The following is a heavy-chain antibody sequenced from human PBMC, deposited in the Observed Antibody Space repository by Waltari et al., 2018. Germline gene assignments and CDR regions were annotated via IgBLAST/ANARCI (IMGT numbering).Heavy chain of an antibody. Sequence: QVQLHQWGAGLLKPSETLSLTCAVYIGSFSDYYWAWIRQPPGKGLEWIGEVNHRGNTNFNPSLKSRVTISVDTSKNQFSLKLSSVTAADTAVYYCARGRIRGTSPYYWGQGSLVTVSS. CDR3: ARGRIRGTSPYY. CDR2: VNHRGNT. V-gene: IGHV4-34*01. D-gene: IGHD1-1*01. J-gene: IGHJ4*02. CDR1: IGSFSDYY.